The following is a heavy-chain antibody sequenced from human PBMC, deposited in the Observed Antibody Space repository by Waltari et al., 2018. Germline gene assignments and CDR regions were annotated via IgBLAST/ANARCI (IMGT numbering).Heavy chain of an antibody. V-gene: IGHV3-30*18. D-gene: IGHD5-12*01. CDR3: AKDRAFYDGGVYFDY. CDR2: ISYAGSNK. J-gene: IGHJ4*02. CDR1: GVRFSSFC. Sequence: QVQLVDSGGGGVQPGRSLSLSCAASGVRFSSFCMHWVRQAPGKGLEWVAIISYAGSNKYYADSVKGRFTISRDNSRNTLFLQMTSLRAEDTAVYYCAKDRAFYDGGVYFDYWGQGPWSPSPQ.